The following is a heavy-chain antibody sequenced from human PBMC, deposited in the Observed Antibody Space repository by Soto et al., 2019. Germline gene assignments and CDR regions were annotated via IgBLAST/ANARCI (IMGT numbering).Heavy chain of an antibody. D-gene: IGHD5-12*01. CDR1: GGSFSGYY. V-gene: IGHV4-34*01. J-gene: IGHJ4*02. CDR2: INHSGST. CDR3: ARDQGDGYNSGLDSWGQGTLVTVSSGKNKLWGVPETLLCSLFDY. Sequence: PSETLSLTCAVYGGSFSGYYWTWIRQPPGTGLEWIGEINHSGSTYYNPSLKSRVTISVDRSKNQFSLKLSSVTAADTAVYYCARDQGDGYNSGLDSWGQGTLVTVSSGKNKLWGVPETLLCSLFDYWGQGTLVTVSS.